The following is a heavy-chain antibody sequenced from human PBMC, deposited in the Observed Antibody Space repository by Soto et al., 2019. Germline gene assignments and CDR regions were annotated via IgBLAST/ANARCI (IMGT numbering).Heavy chain of an antibody. CDR2: ISGSGGST. V-gene: IGHV3-23*01. J-gene: IGHJ4*02. D-gene: IGHD3-3*01. CDR1: GFTFSSYA. CDR3: AKDRRFLEWLSDV. Sequence: EVQLLESGGGLVQPGGSLRLSCAASGFTFSSYAMSWVRQAPGEGLEWVSAISGSGGSTYYADSVKGRFTISRDNSKNTLYLQMNSLRAEDTAVYYCAKDRRFLEWLSDVWGQGTLVTVSS.